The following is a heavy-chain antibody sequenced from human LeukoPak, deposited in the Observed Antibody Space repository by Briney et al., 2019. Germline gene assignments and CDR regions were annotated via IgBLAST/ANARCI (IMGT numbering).Heavy chain of an antibody. Sequence: GGSLRLSCAASGFTFTSYAMTWVRQAPGKGLEWVSGISNSGSSTYYADSVKGRFTISRDNSKNTLYLQLSSLRAEDTAVYYCANTMVRGSYNTDVWGQGTTVTVSS. J-gene: IGHJ6*02. V-gene: IGHV3-23*01. CDR3: ANTMVRGSYNTDV. CDR1: GFTFTSYA. D-gene: IGHD3-10*01. CDR2: ISNSGSST.